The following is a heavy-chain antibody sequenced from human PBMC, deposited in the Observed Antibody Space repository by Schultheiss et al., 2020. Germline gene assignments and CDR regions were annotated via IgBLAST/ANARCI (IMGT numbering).Heavy chain of an antibody. CDR2: ISSSGSTI. CDR1: GFTFSDYY. D-gene: IGHD6-19*01. Sequence: GGSLRLSCAASGFTFSDYYMSWIRQAPGKGLEWVSYISSSGSTIYYADSVKGRFTISRDNAKNSLYLQMNSLRAEDTAVYYCAREIIAVARYFDYWGQGTLVTVSS. V-gene: IGHV3-11*04. J-gene: IGHJ4*02. CDR3: AREIIAVARYFDY.